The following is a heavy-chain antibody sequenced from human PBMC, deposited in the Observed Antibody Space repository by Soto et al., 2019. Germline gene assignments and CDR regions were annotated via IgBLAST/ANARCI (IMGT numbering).Heavy chain of an antibody. Sequence: SGPTLVNPTQTLTLTCTFSGFSLSTSGVAVTWIRQPPGKALEWLALIYWNDEKRYSPSLRSRLTITKDTSKNQVVLTMTNMGPMDTVTFYCAHRQPADSGGYFIFDDWGQGILVTVSS. CDR2: IYWNDEK. J-gene: IGHJ4*02. D-gene: IGHD3-22*01. CDR1: GFSLSTSGVA. V-gene: IGHV2-5*01. CDR3: AHRQPADSGGYFIFDD.